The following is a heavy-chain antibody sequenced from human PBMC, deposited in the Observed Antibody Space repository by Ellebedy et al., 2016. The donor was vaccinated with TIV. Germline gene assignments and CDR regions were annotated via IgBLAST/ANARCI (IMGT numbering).Heavy chain of an antibody. V-gene: IGHV4-39*07. CDR1: GGSIGSSNYY. Sequence: SETLSLXCTVPGGSIGSSNYYWGWIRQPPGKGLEWIASIHSSGRTYYNSSLRGRLTISVDTSKNQFSLEVTSVSAADTALYYCFSYSEYWSREFRDNRFDPWGQGTLVTVSS. D-gene: IGHD2-8*02. CDR3: FSYSEYWSREFRDNRFDP. CDR2: IHSSGRT. J-gene: IGHJ5*02.